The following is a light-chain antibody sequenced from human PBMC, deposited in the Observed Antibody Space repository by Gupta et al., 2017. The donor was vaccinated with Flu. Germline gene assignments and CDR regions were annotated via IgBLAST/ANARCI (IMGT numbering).Light chain of an antibody. CDR1: KLGDKY. CDR2: QDS. V-gene: IGLV3-1*01. J-gene: IGLJ2*01. Sequence: SYELTQPPSVSVSPGQTASISCSGDKLGDKYACWYQQKPGQSTVLVIYQDSKRPSGIPERLSGSNAGNTATLTISGTQAMDEADYSCQAWDSSIVVFGGGTKLTVL. CDR3: QAWDSSIVV.